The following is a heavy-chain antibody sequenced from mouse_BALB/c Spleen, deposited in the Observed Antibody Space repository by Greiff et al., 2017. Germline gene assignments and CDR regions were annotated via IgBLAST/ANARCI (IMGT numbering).Heavy chain of an antibody. CDR2: ISYSGST. CDR3: ARSPLYDGYWYFDV. V-gene: IGHV3-2*02. Sequence: VQLKESGPGLVKPSQSLSLTCTVTGYSITSDYAWNWIRQFPGNKLEWMGYISYSGSTSYNPSLKSRISITRDTSKNQFFLQLNSVTTEDTATYYCARSPLYDGYWYFDVWGAGTTVTVSS. D-gene: IGHD2-3*01. J-gene: IGHJ1*01. CDR1: GYSITSDYA.